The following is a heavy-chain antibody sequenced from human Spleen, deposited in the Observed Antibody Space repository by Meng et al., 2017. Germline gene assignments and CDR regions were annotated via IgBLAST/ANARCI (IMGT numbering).Heavy chain of an antibody. CDR3: ARSYYYDSSGYYFLGELEVDY. Sequence: SLKISCAASGFNFSNYAMHCVRQSPGKVLQWVALISYDGSKKYFADSVKGRFTISRDKSKNTLYLQMNSLRAEDPAVYYCARSYYYDSSGYYFLGELEVDYWGQGTPVTVSS. D-gene: IGHD3-22*01. V-gene: IGHV3-30*01. J-gene: IGHJ4*02. CDR2: ISYDGSKK. CDR1: GFNFSNYA.